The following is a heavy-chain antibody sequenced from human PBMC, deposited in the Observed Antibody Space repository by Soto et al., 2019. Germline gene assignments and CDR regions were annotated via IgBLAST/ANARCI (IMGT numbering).Heavy chain of an antibody. CDR3: ARHERDYYDSSGAYFDY. D-gene: IGHD3-22*01. V-gene: IGHV4-39*01. CDR1: GGSISSSSYY. J-gene: IGHJ4*02. Sequence: SETLSLTCTVSGGSISSSSYYWGWIRQPPGKWLEWIGSIYYSGSTYYNPSLKSRVTISVDTSKNQFSLKLSSVTAADTAVYYCARHERDYYDSSGAYFDYWGQGTLVTVYS. CDR2: IYYSGST.